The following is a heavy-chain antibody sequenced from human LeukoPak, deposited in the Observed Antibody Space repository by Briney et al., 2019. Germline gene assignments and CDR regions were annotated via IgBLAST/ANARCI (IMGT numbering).Heavy chain of an antibody. CDR3: AKDSHTIFGVVISQTDFDYYYMDV. V-gene: IGHV3-11*04. J-gene: IGHJ6*03. CDR1: GFTFSDYY. Sequence: GGSLRLSCAASGFTFSDYYMSWIRQAPGKGLEWVSYISSSTRTIYYADSVKGRFTISRDNSKNTLYLQMNSLRAEDTAVYYCAKDSHTIFGVVISQTDFDYYYMDVWGKGTTVTVSS. CDR2: ISSSTRTI. D-gene: IGHD3-3*01.